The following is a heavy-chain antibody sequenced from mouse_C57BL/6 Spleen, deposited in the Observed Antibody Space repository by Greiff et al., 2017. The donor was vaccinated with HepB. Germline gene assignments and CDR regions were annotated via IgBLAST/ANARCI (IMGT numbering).Heavy chain of an antibody. CDR2: ISSGGSYT. Sequence: VQLQQSGGDLVKPGGSLKLSCAASGFTFSSYGMSWVRQTPDKRLEWVATISSGGSYTYYPGSVKGRFTISRDNAKNTLYLQMSSLKSEDTAMYYCASFYYGNYLFDYWGQGTTLTVSS. D-gene: IGHD2-1*01. J-gene: IGHJ2*01. V-gene: IGHV5-6*01. CDR3: ASFYYGNYLFDY. CDR1: GFTFSSYG.